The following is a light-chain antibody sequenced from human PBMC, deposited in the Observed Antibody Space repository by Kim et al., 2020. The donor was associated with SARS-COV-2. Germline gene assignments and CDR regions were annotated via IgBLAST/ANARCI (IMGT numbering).Light chain of an antibody. V-gene: IGLV2-14*03. CDR1: SSDIGGYDY. CDR2: AVT. Sequence: QSALTQPAYVSGSPGQSITISCTGSSSDIGGYDYVSWYQQRPGRAPKLLIYAVTYRPSGVSNRFSGSKSGDTASLTVSGLQAEDEADYYCSSYRSGSAPYGFGTGTKVTVL. CDR3: SSYRSGSAPYG. J-gene: IGLJ1*01.